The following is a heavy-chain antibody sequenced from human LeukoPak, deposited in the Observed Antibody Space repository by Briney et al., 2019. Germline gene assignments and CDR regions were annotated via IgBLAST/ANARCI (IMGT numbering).Heavy chain of an antibody. J-gene: IGHJ4*02. D-gene: IGHD3-22*01. CDR3: ARISYHSSGYFDY. CDR2: IAGDGTNT. V-gene: IGHV3-74*01. CDR1: GFTFSSYW. Sequence: PGGSLRLSCAASGFTFSSYWMHWVRQVPGKGLAWVSRIAGDGTNTNYADSVKGRFTISRDNAKNTLYLQMNSLGAEDTAVYYCARISYHSSGYFDYWGQGTLVTVSS.